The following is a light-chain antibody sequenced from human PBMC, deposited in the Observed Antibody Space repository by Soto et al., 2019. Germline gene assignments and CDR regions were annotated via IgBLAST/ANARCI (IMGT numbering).Light chain of an antibody. J-gene: IGLJ3*02. CDR1: SSNVESNT. CDR3: AAWDDSLNGWV. Sequence: QAVVTQPPSASGTPGQRVTISCSGSSSNVESNTVNWYQQLPGTAPKLLIYTNHQRPSGVPDRFSGSKSGTSASLAISGLQSEDEGDYYCAAWDDSLNGWVFGGGTQLTVL. CDR2: TNH. V-gene: IGLV1-44*01.